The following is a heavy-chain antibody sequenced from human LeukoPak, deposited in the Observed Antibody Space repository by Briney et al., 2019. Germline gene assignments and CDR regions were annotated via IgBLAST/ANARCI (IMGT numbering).Heavy chain of an antibody. D-gene: IGHD3-16*02. J-gene: IGHJ4*02. V-gene: IGHV4-30-2*01. CDR1: GGSISSGGYS. CDR3: ASGVIPFDY. Sequence: SETLSLTCAVSGGSISSGGYSWSWIRQPPGKGLEWIGYIYHSGSTYYNPSLKSRVTISVDRSKNQFSLKLSSVTAADTAMYYCASGVIPFDYWGQGTLVTVSS. CDR2: IYHSGST.